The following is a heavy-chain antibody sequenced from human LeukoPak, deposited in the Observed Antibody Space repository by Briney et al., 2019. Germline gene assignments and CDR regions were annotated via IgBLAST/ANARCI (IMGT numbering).Heavy chain of an antibody. Sequence: GGSLRLSCAASGFTFSNYWMSWVRQTPGKRLEWVANIDRDGGDKYYVDSVKGRFTLSRDNAKNSLYLQMNSLRAEDTAIYYCAREYCSGGTCYAPGYWGQGTLVTVSS. CDR3: AREYCSGGTCYAPGY. CDR1: GFTFSNYW. D-gene: IGHD2-15*01. V-gene: IGHV3-7*03. CDR2: IDRDGGDK. J-gene: IGHJ4*02.